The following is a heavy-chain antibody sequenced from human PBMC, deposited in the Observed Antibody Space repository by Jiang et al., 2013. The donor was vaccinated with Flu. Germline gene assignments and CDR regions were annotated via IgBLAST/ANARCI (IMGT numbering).Heavy chain of an antibody. J-gene: IGHJ6*04. CDR3: ARFYSNYVLDALDV. V-gene: IGHV4-59*01. CDR1: GGSITYYY. Sequence: GPGLVKPSETLSLTCTVSGGSITYYYWSWIRQPPGKGLEWIGYIYYTGNTNYNPSLKSRVTMLVDTSKNLFSLKLSSVTAADTAVYYCARFYSNYVLDALDVWGKGTTVTVSS. D-gene: IGHD4-11*01. CDR2: IYYTGNT.